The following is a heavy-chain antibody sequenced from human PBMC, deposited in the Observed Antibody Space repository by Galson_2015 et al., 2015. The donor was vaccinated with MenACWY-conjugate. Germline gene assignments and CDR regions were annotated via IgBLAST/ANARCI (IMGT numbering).Heavy chain of an antibody. CDR2: IKQDGSEK. D-gene: IGHD3/OR15-3a*01. J-gene: IGHJ2*01. CDR3: ARDFTHPGLGMLWYFDL. Sequence: SLRLSCAASGFTFSSYWMSWVRQAPGKGLEWVANIKQDGSEKYYVDSVKGRFTISRDNAKNSLYLQMNSLRAEDTAVYYCARDFTHPGLGMLWYFDLGGRGPLVTVSS. CDR1: GFTFSSYW. V-gene: IGHV3-7*03.